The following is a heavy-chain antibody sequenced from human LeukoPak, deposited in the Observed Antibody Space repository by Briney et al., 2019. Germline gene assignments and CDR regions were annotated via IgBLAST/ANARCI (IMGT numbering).Heavy chain of an antibody. CDR2: IYTSGST. CDR3: ARVSNYYDSSGYYYIFDY. V-gene: IGHV4-4*07. CDR1: DGSISNYY. D-gene: IGHD3-22*01. Sequence: SETLSLTCTVSDGSISNYYWSWIRQPAGKALEWIGRIYTSGSTNYNPSLKGRVTISVDKSKNQFSLRLSSVTAADTAVYYCARVSNYYDSSGYYYIFDYWGQGTLVTVSS. J-gene: IGHJ4*02.